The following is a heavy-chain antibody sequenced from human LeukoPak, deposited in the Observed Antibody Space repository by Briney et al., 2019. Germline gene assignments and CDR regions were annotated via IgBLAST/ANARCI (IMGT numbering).Heavy chain of an antibody. V-gene: IGHV3-48*03. CDR3: ARIPVAAAGTWLRDY. CDR2: ISSSGSTI. J-gene: IGHJ4*02. CDR1: GFTFSSYE. D-gene: IGHD6-13*01. Sequence: GGSLRLSCAASGFTFSSYEMNWVRQAPGKGLEWVSYISSSGSTIYYADSVKGRFTISRDNAKNSLYLQMNSLRAEDTAVYYCARIPVAAAGTWLRDYWGQGTLVTVSS.